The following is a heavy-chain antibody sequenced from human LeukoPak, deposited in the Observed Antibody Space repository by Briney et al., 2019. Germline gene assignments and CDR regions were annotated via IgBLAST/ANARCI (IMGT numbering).Heavy chain of an antibody. CDR1: GGSFSGYY. CDR3: ARGPLNVLLWFGESITPRAEYFQH. V-gene: IGHV4-34*01. J-gene: IGHJ1*01. D-gene: IGHD3-10*01. Sequence: SETLSLTCAVYGGSFSGYYWSWTRQPPGKGLEWIGEINHSGSTNYNPSLKSRVTISVDTSKNQFSLKLSSVTAADTAVYYCARGPLNVLLWFGESITPRAEYFQHWGQGTLVTVSS. CDR2: INHSGST.